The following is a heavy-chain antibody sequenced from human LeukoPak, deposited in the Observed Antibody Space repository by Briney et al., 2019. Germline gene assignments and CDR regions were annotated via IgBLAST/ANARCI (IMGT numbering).Heavy chain of an antibody. D-gene: IGHD1-26*01. J-gene: IGHJ3*01. CDR1: GFTFSDYY. CDR3: AKDRGFSGSSTFDF. V-gene: IGHV3-23*01. CDR2: ISGSGGST. Sequence: PGGSLRLSCAASGFTFSDYYMSWIRQAPGKGLEWVSGISGSGGSTFFADSVKGRFTISRDSSKNTLNLQMNSLRAEDTAVYYCAKDRGFSGSSTFDFWGQGTMVTVSS.